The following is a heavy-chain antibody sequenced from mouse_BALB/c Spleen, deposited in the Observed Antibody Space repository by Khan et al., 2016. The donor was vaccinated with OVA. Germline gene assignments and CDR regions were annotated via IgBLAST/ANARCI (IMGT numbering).Heavy chain of an antibody. CDR1: GFSLTSYG. CDR3: ARNREPDYFDY. CDR2: IWAGGST. J-gene: IGHJ2*01. Sequence: QVQLKQSGPGLLAPSQSLSITCTVSGFSLTSYGIHWVRQPPGKGLEWLGIIWAGGSTNYNSALMSRLSFSKDNSRSQVFFNMISLQTDDTAMYLCARNREPDYFDYWGQGTTLTVSS. V-gene: IGHV2-9*02. D-gene: IGHD3-1*01.